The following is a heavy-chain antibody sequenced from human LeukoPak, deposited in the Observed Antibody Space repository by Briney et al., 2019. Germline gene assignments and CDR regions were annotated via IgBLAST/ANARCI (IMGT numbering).Heavy chain of an antibody. D-gene: IGHD4-23*01. CDR2: VYHSGDT. V-gene: IGHV4-4*02. Sequence: SETLSLTCAVSGGSISSSNWWSWVRQPPGKGLEWIGEVYHSGDTNYSPSLKSRLTMSVDTSKNQFSLKLSSVTAADTAVYYCARAQTTVVTHDYWGQGTLVTVSS. CDR1: GGSISSSNW. CDR3: ARAQTTVVTHDY. J-gene: IGHJ4*02.